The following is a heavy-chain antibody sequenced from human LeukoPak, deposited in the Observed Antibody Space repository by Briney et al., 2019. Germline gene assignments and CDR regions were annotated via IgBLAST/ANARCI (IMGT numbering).Heavy chain of an antibody. CDR2: IKQDGSEK. D-gene: IGHD3-3*01. CDR1: GFTFSSYW. J-gene: IGHJ4*02. Sequence: GGSLRLSCAASGFTFSSYWMSWVRQAPGKGLEWVAHIKQDGSEKYYVDSVKGRFTISRDNAKNSLYLQMNSLRAEDTAVYYCARDPAPTILGVIIIFDFWGQGTLVTVSS. V-gene: IGHV3-7*01. CDR3: ARDPAPTILGVIIIFDF.